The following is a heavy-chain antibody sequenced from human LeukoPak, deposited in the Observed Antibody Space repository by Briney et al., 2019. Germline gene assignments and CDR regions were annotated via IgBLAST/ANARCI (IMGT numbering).Heavy chain of an antibody. CDR3: ARARLSAEYYYYMDV. V-gene: IGHV1-69*13. D-gene: IGHD3-16*02. CDR1: GGTFISYA. J-gene: IGHJ6*03. Sequence: SVKVSCKASGGTFISYAISWVRQAPGQGLEWMGGIIPIFGTANYAQKFQGRVTITADESTSTAYMELSSLRSEDTAVYYCARARLSAEYYYYMDVWGKGTTVTVSS. CDR2: IIPIFGTA.